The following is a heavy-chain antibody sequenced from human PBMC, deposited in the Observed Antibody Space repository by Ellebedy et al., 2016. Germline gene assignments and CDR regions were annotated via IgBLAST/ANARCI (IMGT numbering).Heavy chain of an antibody. D-gene: IGHD1-26*01. J-gene: IGHJ4*02. CDR1: GGSISSSSYY. CDR2: IYYSGST. Sequence: SETLSLTCTVSGGSISSSSYYWGWIRQPPGKGLEWIGSIYYSGSTYYNSSLKSRVTISVDTSKNQFSLKLSSVTAADTAVYYCARIVGTTRKLDYWGQGTLVTVSS. V-gene: IGHV4-39*07. CDR3: ARIVGTTRKLDY.